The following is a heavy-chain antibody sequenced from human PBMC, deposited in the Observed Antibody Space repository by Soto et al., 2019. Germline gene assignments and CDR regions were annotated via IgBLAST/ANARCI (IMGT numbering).Heavy chain of an antibody. CDR3: ARVGIGGKRVIVPAAFSDS. D-gene: IGHD2-2*01. V-gene: IGHV4-30-4*01. Sequence: SETLSLTCSVSGDSISRGNSSWSWIRQPPGKGLEWIGYIDHSGSSFHNPSLESRIIISIDTPKNQFSLNLLSVTAADTAVYYCARVGIGGKRVIVPAAFSDSWGQGTLVTVSS. J-gene: IGHJ4*02. CDR1: GDSISRGNSS. CDR2: IDHSGSS.